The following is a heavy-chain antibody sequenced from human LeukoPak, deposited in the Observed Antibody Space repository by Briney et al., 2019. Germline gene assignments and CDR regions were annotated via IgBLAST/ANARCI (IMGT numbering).Heavy chain of an antibody. Sequence: GGSLRLSCAASGFTFSDYAMTWVRQAPGRGLEWVSAILGTRGGTYYTDSVKGRFTISRDNSKNTLYLQMNSLRAEDTAVYYCARDPGIAAAADYWGQGTLVTISS. CDR2: ILGTRGGT. CDR3: ARDPGIAAAADY. J-gene: IGHJ4*02. CDR1: GFTFSDYA. D-gene: IGHD6-13*01. V-gene: IGHV3-23*01.